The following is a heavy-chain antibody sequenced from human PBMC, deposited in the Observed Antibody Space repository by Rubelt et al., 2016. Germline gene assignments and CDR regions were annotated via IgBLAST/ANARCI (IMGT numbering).Heavy chain of an antibody. J-gene: IGHJ4*02. V-gene: IGHV1-3*01. D-gene: IGHD3-16*02. Sequence: QVQLVQSGAEVKKPGASVKVSCKASGYTFTSYAMHWVRQAPGQRLEWMGWINAGNGNTKYSQKFQGRVTITRDTSASTAYMGLSSLRSEDTAVYYGARDRAITFGGVIVPGYWGQGTLVTVSS. CDR3: ARDRAITFGGVIVPGY. CDR2: INAGNGNT. CDR1: GYTFTSYA.